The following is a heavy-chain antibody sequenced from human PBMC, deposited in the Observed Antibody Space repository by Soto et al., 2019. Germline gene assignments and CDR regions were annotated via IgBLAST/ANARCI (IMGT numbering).Heavy chain of an antibody. D-gene: IGHD3-3*01. Sequence: GGSLRLSCAASGFTFSSYAMSWVRQAPGKGLEWVSAISGSGGSTYYADSVKGRFTISRDNSKNTLYLQMNSLRAEDTAVYYCAKDGPTYYDFWSGYYNWFDPWGQGTLVTVSS. CDR1: GFTFSSYA. CDR2: ISGSGGST. J-gene: IGHJ5*02. CDR3: AKDGPTYYDFWSGYYNWFDP. V-gene: IGHV3-23*01.